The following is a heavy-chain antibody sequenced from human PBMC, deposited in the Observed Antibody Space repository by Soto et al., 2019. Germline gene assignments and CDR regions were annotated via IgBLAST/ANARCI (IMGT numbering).Heavy chain of an antibody. Sequence: EVQVLESGGGLAQPGGSLRLSCAASGFTFSSYAMSWVRQAPGKGLEWVSAISGSGGSTYYADSVKGRFTISRDNSKNTLYLQMNSLRAEDTAVYYCAKDTDCGDYYFDYWGQGTLVTVSS. CDR1: GFTFSSYA. CDR3: AKDTDCGDYYFDY. J-gene: IGHJ4*02. D-gene: IGHD4-17*01. CDR2: ISGSGGST. V-gene: IGHV3-23*01.